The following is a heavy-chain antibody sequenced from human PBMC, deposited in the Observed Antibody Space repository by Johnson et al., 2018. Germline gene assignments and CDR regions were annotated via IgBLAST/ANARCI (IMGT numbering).Heavy chain of an antibody. CDR1: GFTFSRYT. Sequence: VQLVESGGGLVKPGGSLRLSCAASGFTFSRYTLNWVRQAPGKGLEWVSSISSSSSYIYNADSMKGRFTISRDNAKNSLHLQMNSLRAEDTAVYYGARAQSAYYGDYVGAEYFQHWGQGTLVTVSS. J-gene: IGHJ1*01. D-gene: IGHD4-17*01. V-gene: IGHV3-21*01. CDR3: ARAQSAYYGDYVGAEYFQH. CDR2: ISSSSSYI.